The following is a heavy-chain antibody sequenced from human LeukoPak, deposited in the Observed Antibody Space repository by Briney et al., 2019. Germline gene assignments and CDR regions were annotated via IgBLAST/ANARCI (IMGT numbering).Heavy chain of an antibody. CDR2: IYSIGSS. CDR3: ARHSPSKVGFDY. J-gene: IGHJ4*02. V-gene: IGHV4-59*08. D-gene: IGHD1-26*01. Sequence: SETLSLTCTVSDASISSYSWSWIRQPPGKGLEWIGYIYSIGSSNYNPSLKSRVTISADTSKNQFSLKLNSVTAADPAVYYCARHSPSKVGFDYWGQGTLVAVSS. CDR1: DASISSYS.